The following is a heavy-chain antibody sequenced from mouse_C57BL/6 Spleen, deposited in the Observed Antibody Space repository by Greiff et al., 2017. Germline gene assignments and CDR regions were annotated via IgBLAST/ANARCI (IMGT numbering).Heavy chain of an antibody. J-gene: IGHJ1*03. V-gene: IGHV1-80*01. CDR1: GYAFSSYW. CDR3: ARSDYNGRRYWYCDV. CDR2: LYPGDGVT. Sequence: VQLVESGAELVKPGASVKISCKASGYAFSSYWMNWVKQRPGKGLEWIGQLYPGDGVTNYNGKFKGKATLTADKSSSTAYMQLSSLTSEDSAVYLCARSDYNGRRYWYCDVWGTGTTVNVYS. D-gene: IGHD1-1*01.